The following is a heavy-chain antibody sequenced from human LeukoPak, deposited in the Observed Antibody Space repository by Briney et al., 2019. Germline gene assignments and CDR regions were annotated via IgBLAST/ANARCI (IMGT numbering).Heavy chain of an antibody. Sequence: ASVKVSCKASGYTFTSYYMHWVRQAPGQGLEWMGIINPSGGSTSYAQKFQGRVTMTRDTSTSTFYMELSSLRSEDTAVYYCASVRATTVVTPLFDYWGQGTLVTVSS. CDR1: GYTFTSYY. CDR2: INPSGGST. V-gene: IGHV1-46*01. J-gene: IGHJ4*02. CDR3: ASVRATTVVTPLFDY. D-gene: IGHD4-23*01.